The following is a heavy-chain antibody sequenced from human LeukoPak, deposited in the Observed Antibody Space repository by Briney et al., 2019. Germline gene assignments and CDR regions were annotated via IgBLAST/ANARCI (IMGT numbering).Heavy chain of an antibody. CDR1: GYSFTSYW. CDR2: IYPGDSDT. J-gene: IGHJ4*02. Sequence: GESLKISCKGSGYSFTSYWIGWVRQMPGKGLEWRGIIYPGDSDTRYSPSFQGQVTISADKSISTAYLQWSSLKASDTAMYYCARVTMVRGVIISGEIDYWGQGTLVTVSS. CDR3: ARVTMVRGVIISGEIDY. V-gene: IGHV5-51*01. D-gene: IGHD3-10*01.